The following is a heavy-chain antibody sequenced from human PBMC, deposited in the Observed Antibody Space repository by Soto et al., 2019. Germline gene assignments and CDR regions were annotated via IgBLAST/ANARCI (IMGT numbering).Heavy chain of an antibody. CDR2: ISAYNGNT. J-gene: IGHJ5*02. D-gene: IGHD6-6*01. Sequence: ASVKVSCKASGYTFTSYGISCVRQAPGQGLEWMGWISAYNGNTNYAQKLQGRVTMTTDTSTSTAYMELRSLRSDDTAVYYCARFGLIPGSSYWFDPWGQGTLVTLSS. CDR3: ARFGLIPGSSYWFDP. CDR1: GYTFTSYG. V-gene: IGHV1-18*01.